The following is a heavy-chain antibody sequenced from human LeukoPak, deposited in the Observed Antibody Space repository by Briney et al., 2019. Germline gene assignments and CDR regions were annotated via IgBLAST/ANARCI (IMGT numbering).Heavy chain of an antibody. CDR1: GGSISSYY. CDR2: IYYSGST. J-gene: IGHJ6*02. Sequence: PSETLSLTCTVSGGSISSYYWSWIRQPPGKGLEWIGYIYYSGSTNYNPSLKSRVTISVDTSKNQFSQKLSSVTAADTAVYYCAGGVGGIYYYYYGMDVWGQGTTVTVSS. D-gene: IGHD2-8*01. CDR3: AGGVGGIYYYYYGMDV. V-gene: IGHV4-59*08.